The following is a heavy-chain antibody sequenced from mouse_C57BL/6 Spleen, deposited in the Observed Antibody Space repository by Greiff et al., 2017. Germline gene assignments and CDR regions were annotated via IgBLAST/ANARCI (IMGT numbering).Heavy chain of an antibody. D-gene: IGHD5-1-1*01. CDR1: GYAFSSSW. V-gene: IGHV1-82*01. Sequence: QVQLQQSGPELVKPGASVKISCKASGYAFSSSWMNWVKQRPGKGLEWIGRIYPGDGATNYNGKFKGKATLTADKSSSTAYMQLSSLTSEDSAVYFCARIPSMDYWGQGTSVTVSS. J-gene: IGHJ4*01. CDR3: ARIPSMDY. CDR2: IYPGDGAT.